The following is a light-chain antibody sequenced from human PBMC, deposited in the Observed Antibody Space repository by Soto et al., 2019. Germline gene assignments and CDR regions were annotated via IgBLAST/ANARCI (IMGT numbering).Light chain of an antibody. CDR3: SSYAGSNNFGV. V-gene: IGLV2-8*01. J-gene: IGLJ1*01. CDR2: EVS. CDR1: SSDVGGYNY. Sequence: QSVLTQPPSASGSPGQSVTISCTGTSSDVGGYNYVSWYQQHPGKAPKPMIYEVSKRPSGVPDRFSGSKSGNTASLTVSGLQAEDEADYYCSSYAGSNNFGVFGTGTNVTVL.